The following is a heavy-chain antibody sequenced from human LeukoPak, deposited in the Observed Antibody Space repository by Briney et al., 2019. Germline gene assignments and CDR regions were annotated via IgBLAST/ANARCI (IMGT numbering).Heavy chain of an antibody. CDR3: ARSTTDTQLRFH. CDR1: GYTFTGYY. J-gene: IGHJ4*02. V-gene: IGHV1-2*02. CDR2: INPNSGGT. Sequence: ASVKVSCKASGYTFTGYYMHWVRQAPGQGLEWMGWINPNSGGTNYAQKFQGRVTMTRDTSISTAYMELSRLRSDDTAVYYCARSTTDTQLRFHWGQGTLVTVSS. D-gene: IGHD4-17*01.